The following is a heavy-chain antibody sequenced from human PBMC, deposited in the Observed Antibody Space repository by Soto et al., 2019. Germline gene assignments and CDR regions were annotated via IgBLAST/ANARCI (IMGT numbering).Heavy chain of an antibody. V-gene: IGHV4-38-2*01. CDR3: VRPLYNWSDQGAFDI. Sequence: SETLSLTCAVSGYSISSGYYWGWIRQPPGKGMEWIGSIYRSGTTYYNPSLKSRVTMSVDTSKNQFSLRLNSVTAADTAVYYCVRPLYNWSDQGAFDIWGQGTMVTVSS. D-gene: IGHD1-1*01. J-gene: IGHJ3*02. CDR2: IYRSGTT. CDR1: GYSISSGYY.